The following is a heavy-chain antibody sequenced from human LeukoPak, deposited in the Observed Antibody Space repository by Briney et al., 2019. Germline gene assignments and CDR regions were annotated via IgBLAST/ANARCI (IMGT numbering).Heavy chain of an antibody. CDR3: ARDARRDGYTKIDY. V-gene: IGHV4-59*01. J-gene: IGHJ4*02. CDR1: GGSISNYY. D-gene: IGHD5-24*01. Sequence: SETLSLTCTVSGGSISNYYWSWIRQPPGKGLEWIGYIYYSGNINYNPSLKSRATISIDTSKDQFSLKLTSVTAADTAVYYCARDARRDGYTKIDYWGQGTLVTVSS. CDR2: IYYSGNI.